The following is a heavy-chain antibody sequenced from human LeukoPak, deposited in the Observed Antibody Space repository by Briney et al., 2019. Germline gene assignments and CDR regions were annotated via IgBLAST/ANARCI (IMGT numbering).Heavy chain of an antibody. J-gene: IGHJ6*03. Sequence: GASVKVSCKASGGTFSSYAISWVRQAPGQGLEWMGGIIPIFGTANYAQKFQGRVTITTDESTSTAYMELSSLRSEDTAVYYCAMYYYYDSSGYFNYYYMDVWGKGTTVTVSS. V-gene: IGHV1-69*05. CDR1: GGTFSSYA. CDR2: IIPIFGTA. D-gene: IGHD3-22*01. CDR3: AMYYYYDSSGYFNYYYMDV.